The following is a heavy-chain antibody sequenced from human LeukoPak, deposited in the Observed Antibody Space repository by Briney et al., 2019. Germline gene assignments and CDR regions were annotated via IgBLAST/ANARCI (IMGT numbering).Heavy chain of an antibody. CDR1: GYTFTSYY. D-gene: IGHD3-22*01. CDR2: INPSGGRT. J-gene: IGHJ4*02. Sequence: ASVKVSCKPSGYTFTSYYMHWVRQAPGQGLEWMGIINPSGGRTSYAQKFQGRVTMTRDTSTSTVYMELSSLRSEDTAVYYCARDSAGGYYPGRAIDYWGQGTLVTVSS. CDR3: ARDSAGGYYPGRAIDY. V-gene: IGHV1-46*01.